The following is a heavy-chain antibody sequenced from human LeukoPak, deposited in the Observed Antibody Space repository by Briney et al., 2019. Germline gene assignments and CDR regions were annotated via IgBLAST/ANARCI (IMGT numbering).Heavy chain of an antibody. CDR3: ARDAFYTAARQRPTNWFDP. D-gene: IGHD6-6*01. V-gene: IGHV4-59*01. J-gene: IGHJ5*02. CDR2: IYYSGST. CDR1: GGSISSYY. Sequence: PSETLSLPCTVSGGSISSYYWLWIRQPPGKGLEWIGYIYYSGSTNYNTSFKSRVTISLDPFQNQFSLSLSSVTAADRGVSYCARDAFYTAARQRPTNWFDPWGQGTLVTVSS.